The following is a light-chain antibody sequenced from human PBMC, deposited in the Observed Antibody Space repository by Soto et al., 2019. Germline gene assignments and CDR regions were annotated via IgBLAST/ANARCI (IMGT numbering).Light chain of an antibody. CDR2: GAS. CDR1: QSVSSSY. Sequence: EIVLTQSPGTLSLSPGERATLSCRASQSVSSSYLAWYQQKPGQAPRLLIYGASSRATGIPDRFSGSGSGADVTLTISRLEPEDFAVYYCQQYGNSPPWTFGQGTKVEIK. J-gene: IGKJ1*01. CDR3: QQYGNSPPWT. V-gene: IGKV3-20*01.